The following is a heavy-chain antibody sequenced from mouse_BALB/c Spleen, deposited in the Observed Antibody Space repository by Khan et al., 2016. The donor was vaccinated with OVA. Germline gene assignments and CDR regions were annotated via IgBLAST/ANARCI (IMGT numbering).Heavy chain of an antibody. CDR1: GYTFTDYA. CDR2: ISTYYGDA. V-gene: IGHV1S137*01. CDR3: ARRGKFAY. J-gene: IGHJ3*01. Sequence: QMQLKQSGAELVRPGVSVRISCKGSGYTFTDYAMHWVKQSHPKSLEWIGVISTYYGDADYNKKFKGKATMTVDRSSSTAYMELARLTSEDSAIYCCARRGKFAYWGQGTLVTVSA. D-gene: IGHD4-1*01.